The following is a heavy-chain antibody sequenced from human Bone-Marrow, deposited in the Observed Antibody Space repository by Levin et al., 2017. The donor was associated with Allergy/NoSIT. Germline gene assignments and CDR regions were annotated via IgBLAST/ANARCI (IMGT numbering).Heavy chain of an antibody. CDR2: VKSYSGDT. D-gene: IGHD4-23*01. Sequence: GESLKISCRASGFTFTDYSIHWVRQAPGQGLQWMGRVKSYSGDTNYSQKFQGRITMTSDTSISTAYMEIMSLRSDDTAVYFCARAEVTTIGYFDSWGQGTLVIVSS. V-gene: IGHV1-2*06. CDR3: ARAEVTTIGYFDS. J-gene: IGHJ4*02. CDR1: GFTFTDYS.